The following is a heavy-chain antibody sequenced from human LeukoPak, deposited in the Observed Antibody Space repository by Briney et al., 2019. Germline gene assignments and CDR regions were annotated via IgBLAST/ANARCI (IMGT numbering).Heavy chain of an antibody. CDR2: ITSSGSTI. V-gene: IGHV3-11*01. Sequence: GGSLRLSCEASGFTFSDYYMSWIRQAPGKGLEWLSYITSSGSTIYYADSVKGRFTISRDNSKNTLYLQMNSLRAEDTAVYYCAKDRGYGDYGDFDYWGQGTLVTVSS. CDR3: AKDRGYGDYGDFDY. CDR1: GFTFSDYY. J-gene: IGHJ4*02. D-gene: IGHD4-17*01.